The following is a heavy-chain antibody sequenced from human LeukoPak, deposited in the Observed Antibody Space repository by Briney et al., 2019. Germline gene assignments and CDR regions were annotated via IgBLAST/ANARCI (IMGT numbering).Heavy chain of an antibody. CDR3: VKGVLGAAAGSGGEFDY. CDR2: ISWNSAGI. D-gene: IGHD6-13*01. V-gene: IGHV3-9*01. CDR1: GFTFDDYA. Sequence: PGGSLRLSCAASGFTFDDYAMHWVRQAPGKGVEWVSGISWNSAGIGYADSVKGRFTISRDNAKNSLYLQMNSLRAEDTALYYCVKGVLGAAAGSGGEFDYWGQGTLVTVSS. J-gene: IGHJ4*02.